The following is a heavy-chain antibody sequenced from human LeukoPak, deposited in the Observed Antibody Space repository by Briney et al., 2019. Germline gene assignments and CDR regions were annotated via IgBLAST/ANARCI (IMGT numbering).Heavy chain of an antibody. Sequence: PGGTLRPSCAASGFTFSSYGMSWVRQAPGKGLEWVSAISGSGGSTYYADSVKGRFTISRDNSKNTLYLQMNSLRAEDTAVYYCAKQVYDILTGYYEYYYYYMDVWGKGTTVTISS. D-gene: IGHD3-9*01. J-gene: IGHJ6*03. CDR3: AKQVYDILTGYYEYYYYYMDV. CDR2: ISGSGGST. V-gene: IGHV3-23*01. CDR1: GFTFSSYG.